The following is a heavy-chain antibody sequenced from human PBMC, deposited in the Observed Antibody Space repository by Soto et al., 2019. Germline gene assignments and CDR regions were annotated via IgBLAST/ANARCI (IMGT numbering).Heavy chain of an antibody. CDR1: GYTFTNYD. Sequence: QVQLVQSGAEVKKPGASVKVSCKASGYTFTNYDINWVRQATGQGLEWMGWMNPKSGNTGYAQQFQGRATXXRSTSINTAYMELSSLRSEDTAVYYCVRVYGEIDYWGQGTLVTVSS. CDR3: VRVYGEIDY. J-gene: IGHJ4*02. V-gene: IGHV1-8*01. CDR2: MNPKSGNT. D-gene: IGHD4-17*01.